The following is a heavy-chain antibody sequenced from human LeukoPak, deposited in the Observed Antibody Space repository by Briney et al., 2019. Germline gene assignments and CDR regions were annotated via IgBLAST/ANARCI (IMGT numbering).Heavy chain of an antibody. V-gene: IGHV3-48*04. Sequence: GSLRLSCAASGFTFSSYWMSWVRQAPGKGLEWVSCISTSGSTTYYADSVKGRFTISRDNAKNSLFLQMNTLTAEDTAVYYCARGALHVFDYWGQGTPVTVSS. J-gene: IGHJ4*02. CDR2: ISTSGSTT. D-gene: IGHD3-10*02. CDR1: GFTFSSYW. CDR3: ARGALHVFDY.